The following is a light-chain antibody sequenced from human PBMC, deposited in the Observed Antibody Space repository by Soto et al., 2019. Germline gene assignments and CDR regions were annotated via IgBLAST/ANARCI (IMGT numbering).Light chain of an antibody. Sequence: QSVLTQPPSASGAPGQRVTISCSGSSSNIGRNTVNWYQQLPGTAPKLLIYDNNQRPSGVPDRFSGSKSGNTASLTISGLQAEDEADYYCCSYAGSHTFVFGGGTKLTVL. CDR2: DNN. V-gene: IGLV1-44*01. CDR3: CSYAGSHTFV. CDR1: SSNIGRNT. J-gene: IGLJ2*01.